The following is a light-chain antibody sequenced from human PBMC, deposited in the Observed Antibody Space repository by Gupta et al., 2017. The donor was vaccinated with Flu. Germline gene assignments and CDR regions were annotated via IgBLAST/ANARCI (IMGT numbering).Light chain of an antibody. CDR3: MKVTQWPPT. V-gene: IGKV2-30*02. J-gene: IGKJ3*01. Sequence: VTLGQPASISCRSSQSLVHVDGNTYLNWFRRRPGRSPRRLIFKIPDRHSGVPDGFLGGGSGTDFTLKIAKVKAKNVEVYYCMKVTQWPPTFGPGTKVDIK. CDR1: QSLVHVDGNTY. CDR2: KIP.